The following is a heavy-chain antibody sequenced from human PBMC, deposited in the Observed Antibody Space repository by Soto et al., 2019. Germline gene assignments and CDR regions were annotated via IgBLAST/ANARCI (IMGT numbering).Heavy chain of an antibody. V-gene: IGHV3-23*01. D-gene: IGHD4-17*01. Sequence: AGGSLRLSCAASGFTFSSYAMSWVRQAPGKGLEWVSAISGSGGSTYYADSVKGRFTISRDNSKNTLYLQMNSLRAEDTAVYYCAKDNGDYVGVTSFDYWGQGTLVTVSS. J-gene: IGHJ4*02. CDR2: ISGSGGST. CDR1: GFTFSSYA. CDR3: AKDNGDYVGVTSFDY.